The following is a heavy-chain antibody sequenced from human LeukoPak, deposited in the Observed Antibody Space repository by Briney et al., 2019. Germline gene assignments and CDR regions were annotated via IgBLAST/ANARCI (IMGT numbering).Heavy chain of an antibody. D-gene: IGHD6-19*01. CDR1: GFTFSGTW. J-gene: IGHJ3*02. V-gene: IGHV3-74*03. CDR2: ITSDGIST. Sequence: GGSLRLSCAASGFTFSGTWMHWVRQPPGKGLVWVARITSDGISTTYAESVKGRFTISRDNAKNTLYLQMNSLSAEDTAVYYCAKRVRSGWYFDAFDMWGQGTMVTVSS. CDR3: AKRVRSGWYFDAFDM.